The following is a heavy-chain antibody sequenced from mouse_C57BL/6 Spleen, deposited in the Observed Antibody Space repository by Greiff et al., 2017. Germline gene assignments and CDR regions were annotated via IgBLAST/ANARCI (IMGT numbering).Heavy chain of an antibody. CDR3: STGTNAY. J-gene: IGHJ3*01. D-gene: IGHD4-1*01. CDR1: GFNIKDDY. V-gene: IGHV14-4*01. CDR2: IDPENGDT. Sequence: EVKLQESGAELVRPGASVKLSCTASGFNIKDDYMHWVKQRPEQGLEWIGWIDPENGDTEYASKFQGKATITADTSSNTAYLQLSSLTSEDTAVYYCSTGTNAYWGQGTLVTVSA.